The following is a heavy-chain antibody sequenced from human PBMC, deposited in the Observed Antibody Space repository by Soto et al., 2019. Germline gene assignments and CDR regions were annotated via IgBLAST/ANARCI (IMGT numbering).Heavy chain of an antibody. CDR3: AILLVTQTLQEGDWFAP. V-gene: IGHV3-33*01. CDR2: IWFDGGNT. D-gene: IGHD3-16*02. Sequence: GGSLRLSCSASGFTFSSYGMHWVRQAPGKGLEWVALIWFDGGNTSYADSLQGRFTISRDNSKNTLFLLMNSLRAEDTAVYYCAILLVTQTLQEGDWFAPWGQGTLVTVSS. CDR1: GFTFSSYG. J-gene: IGHJ5*02.